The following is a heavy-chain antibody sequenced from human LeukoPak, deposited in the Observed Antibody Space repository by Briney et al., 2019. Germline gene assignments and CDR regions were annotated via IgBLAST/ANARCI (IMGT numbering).Heavy chain of an antibody. Sequence: SETLSLTCAVYGGSFSGYYWSWIRQPPGMGLEWIGEINHSGSTNYNPSLKSRVTISVDTSKNQFSLKLSSVTAADTAVYYCARVYCTNGVCSEDDYWGQGTLVTVSS. CDR2: INHSGST. D-gene: IGHD2-8*01. CDR3: ARVYCTNGVCSEDDY. J-gene: IGHJ4*02. V-gene: IGHV4-34*01. CDR1: GGSFSGYY.